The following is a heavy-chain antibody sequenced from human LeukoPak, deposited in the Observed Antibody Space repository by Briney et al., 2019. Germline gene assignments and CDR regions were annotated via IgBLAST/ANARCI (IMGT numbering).Heavy chain of an antibody. J-gene: IGHJ4*02. V-gene: IGHV4-59*01. Sequence: SETLSLTCTVSGGSISSYYWSWIRQPPGKGLDWIGSMYYSGSTNYNPSLKSRVTISVDASKNQFSLRLNSVTTADTAVYYCARSRVVGDGYSYGYWGQGTLVTVSS. CDR2: MYYSGST. CDR1: GGSISSYY. D-gene: IGHD5-24*01. CDR3: ARSRVVGDGYSYGY.